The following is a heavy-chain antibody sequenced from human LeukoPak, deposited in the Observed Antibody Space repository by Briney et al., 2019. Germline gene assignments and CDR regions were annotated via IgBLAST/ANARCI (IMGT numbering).Heavy chain of an antibody. CDR3: ARVGEKAFHLWPEIDY. Sequence: GGSLRLSCAASGFTFSTYSMNWVRQAPGKGLEWVSSISSSSSYIYYADSVKGRFTISRDNAKKSLYLQMNSPRAEDTAVYYCARVGEKAFHLWPEIDYWGQGTLVTVSS. V-gene: IGHV3-21*01. CDR2: ISSSSSYI. CDR1: GFTFSTYS. J-gene: IGHJ4*02. D-gene: IGHD5-24*01.